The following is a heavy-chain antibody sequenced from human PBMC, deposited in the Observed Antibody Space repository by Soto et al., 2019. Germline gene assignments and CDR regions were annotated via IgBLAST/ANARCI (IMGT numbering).Heavy chain of an antibody. J-gene: IGHJ4*02. CDR3: AKQPLYSGYDSDDY. CDR1: GFTFSSYA. D-gene: IGHD5-12*01. CDR2: ISGSGGST. V-gene: IGHV3-23*01. Sequence: GGSLRLSCAASGFTFSSYAMSWVRQAPGKGLEWVSAISGSGGSTYYADSVKGRSSNPRDKSKNTLYLQMNSLRAEDTAVYYCAKQPLYSGYDSDDYWGQGTLVTVSS.